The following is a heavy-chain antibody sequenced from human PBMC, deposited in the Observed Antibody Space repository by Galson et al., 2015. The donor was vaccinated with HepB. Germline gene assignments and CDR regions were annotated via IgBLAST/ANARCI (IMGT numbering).Heavy chain of an antibody. Sequence: SVKVSCKASGGTFSSYGISWVRQAPGQGLEWMGRIIPILGIANYAQKFQGRVTITADKSTSTAYMELSSLRSEDTAVYYCARGSMIVGSMKGWGQGTLVTVSS. J-gene: IGHJ4*02. V-gene: IGHV1-69*04. CDR3: ARGSMIVGSMKG. CDR1: GGTFSSYG. D-gene: IGHD3-22*01. CDR2: IIPILGIA.